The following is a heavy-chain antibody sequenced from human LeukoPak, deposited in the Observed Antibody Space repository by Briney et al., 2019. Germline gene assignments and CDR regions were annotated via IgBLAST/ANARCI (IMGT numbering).Heavy chain of an antibody. D-gene: IGHD6-6*01. V-gene: IGHV4-34*01. J-gene: IGHJ4*03. Sequence: KPSETLSLTCAVHGEYFSAYFWIWIRQVPGKGLEWIGEIDHRGSSNYNPPLKSRATISVDTSKNHFSLSLTSVTAADTAVYYCATRSSTLAAARCFDDWGQGTVVTVSS. CDR2: IDHRGSS. CDR3: ATRSSTLAAARCFDD. CDR1: GEYFSAYF.